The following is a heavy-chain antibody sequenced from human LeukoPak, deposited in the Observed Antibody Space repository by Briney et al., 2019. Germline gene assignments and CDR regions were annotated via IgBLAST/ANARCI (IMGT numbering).Heavy chain of an antibody. J-gene: IGHJ4*02. CDR2: ISGSGGTT. CDR3: AKAYCSRPTCYSPDY. V-gene: IGHV3-23*01. D-gene: IGHD2-2*01. CDR1: GFTFSSYA. Sequence: PGGSRRLSCAASGFTFSSYAMSWVRQAPGKGLEWVSLISGSGGTTYYADSVKGRFTISRDNSKSTLYLQMNSLRAEDTAVYYCAKAYCSRPTCYSPDYWGQGTLVTVSS.